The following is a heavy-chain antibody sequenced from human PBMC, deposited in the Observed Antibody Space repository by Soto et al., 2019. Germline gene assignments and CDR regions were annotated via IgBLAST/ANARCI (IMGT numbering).Heavy chain of an antibody. CDR2: ISSSSSYI. J-gene: IGHJ6*02. Sequence: GGSLRLSCVASGFSFSSYWMSWVRQTPGKGLEWVSSISSSSSYIYYADSVKGRFTISRDNAKNSLYLQMNSLRAEDTAVYYCARAGWETTGTRARAREKETYYYYGMDVWGQGTTVTVSS. V-gene: IGHV3-21*01. CDR1: GFSFSSYW. D-gene: IGHD1-1*01. CDR3: ARAGWETTGTRARAREKETYYYYGMDV.